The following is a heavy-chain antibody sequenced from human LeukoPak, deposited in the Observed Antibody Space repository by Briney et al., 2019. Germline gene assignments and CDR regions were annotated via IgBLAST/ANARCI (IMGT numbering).Heavy chain of an antibody. CDR3: VREATASTPSDLDH. V-gene: IGHV3-30*02. J-gene: IGHJ4*02. Sequence: PGRSLRLSCAASGFIFTDYGMHWVRQAPGKGLEWLTFIRYDGSDKYYADSVKGRFTISRDNSKNTLYLQMNSLASEDTAVYYRVREATASTPSDLDHCGQGGMVTVSS. CDR2: IRYDGSDK. CDR1: GFIFTDYG. D-gene: IGHD2-21*02.